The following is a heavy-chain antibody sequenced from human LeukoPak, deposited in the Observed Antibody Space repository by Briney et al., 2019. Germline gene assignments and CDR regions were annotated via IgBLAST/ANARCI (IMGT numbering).Heavy chain of an antibody. Sequence: SETLPLTCTVSGGSISSYYWSWIRQPPGKGLEWIGYIYDSGSTNYNPSLKSRVTISVDTSKNQFSLNLSSVTAADTAVYYCAGGSGWPHFDYWGQGALVTVSS. D-gene: IGHD6-19*01. V-gene: IGHV4-59*01. CDR1: GGSISSYY. CDR2: IYDSGST. CDR3: AGGSGWPHFDY. J-gene: IGHJ4*02.